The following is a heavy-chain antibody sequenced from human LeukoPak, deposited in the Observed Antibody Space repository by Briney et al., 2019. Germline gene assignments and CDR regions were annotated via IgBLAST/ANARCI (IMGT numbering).Heavy chain of an antibody. CDR2: TYYRSKWFN. Sequence: SQTLSLTCAISGDSVSSNSAAWSWVRQSPSRGLEWLGRTYYRSKWFNDYAVSVKSRIIINPDTSKNQFSLQLNSVTPEDTAIYYCAKLGDSSTWGQGTLITVSS. CDR3: AKLGDSST. J-gene: IGHJ5*02. D-gene: IGHD6-19*01. CDR1: GDSVSSNSAA. V-gene: IGHV6-1*01.